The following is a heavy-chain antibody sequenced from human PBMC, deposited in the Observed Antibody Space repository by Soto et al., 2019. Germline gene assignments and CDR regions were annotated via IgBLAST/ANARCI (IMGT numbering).Heavy chain of an antibody. V-gene: IGHV3-66*01. CDR3: ARMYYYDGSGYYYKCWYFEL. CDR1: GFSVSSSY. CDR2: IYSGGST. D-gene: IGHD3-22*01. J-gene: IGHJ2*01. Sequence: EVQLVESGGGLVQPGGSLRLSCAASGFSVSSSYMSWVRQAPGKGLEWVSVIYSGGSTYYADSVKGRFTISRDNSKNTLYLQRNSLRAEDTAVYYCARMYYYDGSGYYYKCWYFELWCRGTLVTVSS.